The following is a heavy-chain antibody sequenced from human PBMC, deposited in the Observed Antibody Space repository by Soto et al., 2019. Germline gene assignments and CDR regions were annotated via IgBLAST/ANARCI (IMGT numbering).Heavy chain of an antibody. D-gene: IGHD5-18*01. CDR2: ISRDGGSS. CDR3: VKDNGYSYGYAYLDY. Sequence: PGGSLRLSCSASGFTFSGYAMHWVRQTPGKGLEYVSVISRDGGSSYYADSVKGRFTISRDNSKNTLSLQMSSLRVEDTAIYYCVKDNGYSYGYAYLDYWGQGTLVTVSS. V-gene: IGHV3-64D*08. CDR1: GFTFSGYA. J-gene: IGHJ4*02.